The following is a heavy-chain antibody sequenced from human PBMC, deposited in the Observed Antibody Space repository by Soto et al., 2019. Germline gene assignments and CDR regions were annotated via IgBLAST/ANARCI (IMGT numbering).Heavy chain of an antibody. CDR2: MNPDSGHA. J-gene: IGHJ4*02. CDR3: ARRPHCSGGICYYGLDN. V-gene: IGHV1-8*01. CDR1: GYTFTNSD. D-gene: IGHD2-15*01. Sequence: GASVKASSKGSGYTFTNSDINWVRHAPGQGLEWMGWMNPDSGHAAYAQKFQGRVTLTTSTSTSTVYMEMRSLGSEDTAVYYCARRPHCSGGICYYGLDNWGQGTLVTVSS.